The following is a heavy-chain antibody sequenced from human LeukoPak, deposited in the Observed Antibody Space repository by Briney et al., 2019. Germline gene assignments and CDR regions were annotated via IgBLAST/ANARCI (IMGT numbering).Heavy chain of an antibody. CDR3: AKDRLGIWFADLPRLFLDC. J-gene: IGHJ4*02. D-gene: IGHD3-10*01. V-gene: IGHV3-23*01. CDR2: ISDNGDVT. Sequence: PGGSLRLSCVASGFTFSSYAMSWVRQAAGKGLDWVSAISDNGDVTYYTDSVKGQFTISRDNSKNTLYLKMNNHRAEDTAIYYCAKDRLGIWFADLPRLFLDCWGQGTLVSVSS. CDR1: GFTFSSYA.